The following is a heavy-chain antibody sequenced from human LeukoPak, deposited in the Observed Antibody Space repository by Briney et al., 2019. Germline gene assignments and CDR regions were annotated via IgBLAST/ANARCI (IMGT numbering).Heavy chain of an antibody. Sequence: GGSLRLSCAASGFTFTSYAMSWVRQAPGKGLEWVSTISGGGGITYYADSVKGRFTISRDDSKNTLHLQMNSLRAEDTAVYYCAGLPRYFGWLLPDSGFDPWGQGTLVTVSS. CDR3: AGLPRYFGWLLPDSGFDP. V-gene: IGHV3-23*01. D-gene: IGHD3-9*01. CDR1: GFTFTSYA. J-gene: IGHJ5*02. CDR2: ISGGGGIT.